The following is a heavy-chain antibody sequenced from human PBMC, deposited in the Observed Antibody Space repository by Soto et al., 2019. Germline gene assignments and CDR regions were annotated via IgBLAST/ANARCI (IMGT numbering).Heavy chain of an antibody. D-gene: IGHD3-16*01. CDR3: AREGPIYPPARRLGMDV. Sequence: ASETLSLTCTVSGGSISSYYWSWIRQQPGKGLEWIGYIYYSGSTYYNPSLKSRVTISVDTSKNQFSLKLSSVTAADTAVYYCAREGPIYPPARRLGMDVWGQGTTVTVSS. V-gene: IGHV4-31*03. CDR2: IYYSGST. CDR1: GGSISSYY. J-gene: IGHJ6*02.